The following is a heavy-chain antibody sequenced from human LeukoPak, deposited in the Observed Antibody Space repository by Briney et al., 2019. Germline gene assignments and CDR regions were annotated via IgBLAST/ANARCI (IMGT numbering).Heavy chain of an antibody. D-gene: IGHD4-23*01. CDR1: GFTFSSYA. Sequence: PGRSLRLSCAASGFTFSSYAMHWVRQAPGKGLEWVAVISYDGSNKYYADSVKGRFTISRDNPKNTLYLQMNSLRAEDTAVYYCARDLGGNHFYYFDYWGQGTLVTVSS. V-gene: IGHV3-30*01. CDR3: ARDLGGNHFYYFDY. CDR2: ISYDGSNK. J-gene: IGHJ4*02.